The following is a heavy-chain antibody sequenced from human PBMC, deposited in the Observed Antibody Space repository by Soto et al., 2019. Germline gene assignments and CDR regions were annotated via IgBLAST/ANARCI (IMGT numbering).Heavy chain of an antibody. D-gene: IGHD3-9*01. CDR3: ARDGVLRYFDWSRVFDY. J-gene: IGHJ4*02. V-gene: IGHV3-74*01. CDR2: VDNDGSGT. Sequence: GGSLRLSCAASGFTFRDFWIHWVRQVPGKGLMWVSRVDNDGSGTSYADSVKGRFTMSRDNAKNTVYLQMNSLRVDDTAVYYCARDGVLRYFDWSRVFDYWGQGTLVTVSS. CDR1: GFTFRDFW.